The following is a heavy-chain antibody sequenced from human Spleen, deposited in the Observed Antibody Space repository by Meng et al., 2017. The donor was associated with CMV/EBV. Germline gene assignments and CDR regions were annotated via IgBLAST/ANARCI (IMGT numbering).Heavy chain of an antibody. V-gene: IGHV4-59*02. CDR1: GASVTYSY. Sequence: IAWAVSGASVTYSYWGWIRPPRRKGTGWIGYINYRGTTNYNPSLGSRVTMSVDTSKNQFSLRLSSVTAADTAVYYCAGHETGDWFDPWGQGTLVTVSS. CDR2: INYRGTT. CDR3: AGHETGDWFDP. J-gene: IGHJ5*02.